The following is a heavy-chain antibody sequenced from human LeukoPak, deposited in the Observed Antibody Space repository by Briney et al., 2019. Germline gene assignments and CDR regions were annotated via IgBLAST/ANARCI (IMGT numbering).Heavy chain of an antibody. V-gene: IGHV1-46*01. CDR2: INPSGGST. CDR1: GYTFTSYY. D-gene: IGHD5-18*01. J-gene: IGHJ4*02. CDR3: ARESSGYSYGKLKDY. Sequence: ASVKVSCKASGYTFTSYYMHWVRQAPRQGLEWMGIINPSGGSTSYAQKFQGRVTMIRETSTSTVYMELSSLRSEDTAVYYCARESSGYSYGKLKDYWGQGTLVTVSS.